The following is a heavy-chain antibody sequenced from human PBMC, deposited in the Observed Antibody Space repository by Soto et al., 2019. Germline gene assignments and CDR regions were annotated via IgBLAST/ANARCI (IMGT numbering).Heavy chain of an antibody. Sequence: PEGSLRLSCAASAVTFTSYAMTWVRQVPRETLQWVSSISKSGDRTYYADSVMGRFTTSRDNSKNTLFLQMNSLSSEDTAIYYCAKGFFGFDYWGQGTLVTISS. CDR1: AVTFTSYA. V-gene: IGHV3-23*01. D-gene: IGHD3-3*01. CDR2: ISKSGDRT. CDR3: AKGFFGFDY. J-gene: IGHJ4*02.